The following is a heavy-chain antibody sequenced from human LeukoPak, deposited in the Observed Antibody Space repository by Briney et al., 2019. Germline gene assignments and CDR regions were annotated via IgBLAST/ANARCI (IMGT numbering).Heavy chain of an antibody. D-gene: IGHD6-6*01. CDR1: GYSFTSYW. V-gene: IGHV5-51*01. J-gene: IGHJ6*03. CDR3: ARLGGYSSSPTGRYYYYYYMDV. Sequence: GESLKISCKGSGYSFTSYWIGWVRQMPGKGLEWMGIIYPGDSGTRYSPSFQGQVTISADKSISTAYLQWSSLKASDTAMYYCARLGGYSSSPTGRYYYYYYMDVWGKGTTVTVSS. CDR2: IYPGDSGT.